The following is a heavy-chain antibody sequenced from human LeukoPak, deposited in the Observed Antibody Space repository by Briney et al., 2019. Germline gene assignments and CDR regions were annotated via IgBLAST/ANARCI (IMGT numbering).Heavy chain of an antibody. V-gene: IGHV3-48*01. CDR2: IGSSSGTI. D-gene: IGHD4-23*01. CDR1: GFTFSSYG. Sequence: GGSLGLSCAASGFTFSSYGIHWVRQAPGKGLEWVSYIGSSSGTIYYADSVKGRFTISRDNAKNSLYLQMNSLRAEDTAVYYCARGYGGSWGQGTLVTVSS. J-gene: IGHJ5*02. CDR3: ARGYGGS.